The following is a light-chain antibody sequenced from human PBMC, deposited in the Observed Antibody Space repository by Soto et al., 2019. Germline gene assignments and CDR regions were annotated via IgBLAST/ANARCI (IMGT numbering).Light chain of an antibody. CDR2: EVR. Sequence: QSALTQPPSASGSPGQSVTISCTGTTSDIGRYNYVSWYQQHPGTAPKLIIYEVRKRPSGVPDRFSASKSANSASLTVSGLQAEDEADYYCGSYGGSNNWVFGGGTKVTVL. V-gene: IGLV2-8*01. CDR1: TSDIGRYNY. J-gene: IGLJ3*02. CDR3: GSYGGSNNWV.